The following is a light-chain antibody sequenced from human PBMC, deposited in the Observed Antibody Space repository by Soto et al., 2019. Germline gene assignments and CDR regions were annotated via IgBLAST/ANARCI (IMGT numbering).Light chain of an antibody. CDR2: GNS. CDR1: SSNIGAHYD. CDR3: QSYDNSRTLYV. V-gene: IGLV1-40*01. J-gene: IGLJ1*01. Sequence: QSVLTQPPSVSGAPGQRVTISCTGSSSNIGAHYDVHWYQQLPGTAPKLLIYGNSNRPSGGPDRFSGSKSGTSASLAITGLQAEDEADYSSQSYDNSRTLYVSRTGTK.